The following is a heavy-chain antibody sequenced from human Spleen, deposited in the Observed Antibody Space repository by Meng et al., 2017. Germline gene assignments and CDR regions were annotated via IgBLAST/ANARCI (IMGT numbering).Heavy chain of an antibody. V-gene: IGHV3-23*01. CDR2: ISGSGGST. Sequence: GESLKISCAASGFTFSSYAMSWVRQAPGKGLEWVSGISGSGGSTYYADSVKGRFTISRDNSKSTLYLQMNSLRAEDTAVYYCAKDSTVTVCWGQGTLVTVSS. D-gene: IGHD4-17*01. CDR1: GFTFSSYA. J-gene: IGHJ4*02. CDR3: AKDSTVTVC.